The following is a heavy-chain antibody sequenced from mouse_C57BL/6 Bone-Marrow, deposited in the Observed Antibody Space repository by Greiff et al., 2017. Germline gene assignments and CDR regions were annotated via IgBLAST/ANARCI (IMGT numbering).Heavy chain of an antibody. CDR3: TTGGMDY. CDR1: GFNIKDDY. V-gene: IGHV14-4*01. CDR2: IDPENGDT. Sequence: EVQLQQSGAELVRPGASVKLSCTASGFNIKDDYMHWVKQRPEQGLEWIGWIDPENGDTEYASKFQGKATITADTSSNTAYLRLSSLTSEDTAVYYCTTGGMDYWGQGTSVTVSS. J-gene: IGHJ4*01.